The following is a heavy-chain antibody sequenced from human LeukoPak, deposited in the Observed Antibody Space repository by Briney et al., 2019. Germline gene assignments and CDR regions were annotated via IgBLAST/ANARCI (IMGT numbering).Heavy chain of an antibody. CDR2: ISWNSGSI. CDR1: GFTFDDYA. J-gene: IGHJ3*02. V-gene: IGHV3-9*01. D-gene: IGHD6-6*01. Sequence: GGSLRLSCAASGFTFDDYAMHWVRQAPGKGLEWVSGISWNSGSIGYADSVKGRFTISRDNSKNTLYLQMNSLRAEDTAVYYCAKDRVAEYSEGAFDIWGQGTMVTVSS. CDR3: AKDRVAEYSEGAFDI.